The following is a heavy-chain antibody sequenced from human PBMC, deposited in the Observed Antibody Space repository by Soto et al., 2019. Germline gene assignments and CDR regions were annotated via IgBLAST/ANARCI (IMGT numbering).Heavy chain of an antibody. J-gene: IGHJ4*02. D-gene: IGHD6-19*01. CDR3: SRYRRGTGWYYLDY. V-gene: IGHV4-59*01. Sequence: QVQLQESGPGLVKPSETLSLTCTVSGASTSGNYWSWIRQPPGKGLEWIGYIYDSGSTNYSPSLQIRVTISLDRSKNQFSLALTSVTAADTALYVCSRYRRGTGWYYLDYWGQGILVTVSS. CDR2: IYDSGST. CDR1: GASTSGNY.